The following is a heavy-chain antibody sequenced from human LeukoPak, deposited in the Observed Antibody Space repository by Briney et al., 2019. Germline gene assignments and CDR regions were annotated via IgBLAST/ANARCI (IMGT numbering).Heavy chain of an antibody. CDR2: IIPIFGTA. Sequence: ASVKVSCKASGGTFSSYAISWVRQAPGQGLEWMGGIIPIFGTANYAQKFQGRVTITADESTSTAYMELSSLRSEDTAVYYCARAHDYGDYVDYFDYWGQGTLVTVSS. J-gene: IGHJ4*02. CDR1: GGTFSSYA. V-gene: IGHV1-69*13. CDR3: ARAHDYGDYVDYFDY. D-gene: IGHD4-17*01.